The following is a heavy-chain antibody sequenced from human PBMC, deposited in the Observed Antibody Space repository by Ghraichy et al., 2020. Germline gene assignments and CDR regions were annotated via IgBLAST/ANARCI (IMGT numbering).Heavy chain of an antibody. CDR1: GFTFSSNS. Sequence: GGSLRLSCAASGFTFSSNSMNWVRQAPGKGLEWVSYISSSSSTIYYADSVKGRFTISRDNAKNSLYLQMNSLRDEDTAVYYCARRYCSGGSCGYDYWGQGTLVTVSS. J-gene: IGHJ4*02. V-gene: IGHV3-48*02. D-gene: IGHD2-15*01. CDR2: ISSSSSTI. CDR3: ARRYCSGGSCGYDY.